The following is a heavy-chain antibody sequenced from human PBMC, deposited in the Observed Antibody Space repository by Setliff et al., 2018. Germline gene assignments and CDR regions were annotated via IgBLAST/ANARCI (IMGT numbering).Heavy chain of an antibody. CDR3: VRAFWTYSDYASLACFDY. D-gene: IGHD5-12*01. CDR1: GFTFSSYG. CDR2: INSDGSST. V-gene: IGHV3-74*01. J-gene: IGHJ4*02. Sequence: LSLSCAASGFTFSSYGMHWVRQVPGKGLVWVSRINSDGSSTSYADSVKGRFTISRDNAKNSLYLQMNSLRAEDTAVYYCVRAFWTYSDYASLACFDYWGQGALVTVSS.